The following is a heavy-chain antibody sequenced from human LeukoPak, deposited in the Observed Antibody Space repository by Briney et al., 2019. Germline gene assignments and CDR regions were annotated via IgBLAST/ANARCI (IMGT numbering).Heavy chain of an antibody. CDR2: INHSGST. J-gene: IGHJ4*02. D-gene: IGHD5-12*01. Sequence: SETLSLTCAVYGGSFSGYYWSWIRQPPGKGLEWIGEINHSGSTNYNPSLKSRVTISVDTSKNQFSLKLSSVTAADTAVYYCARVSSRLRYPCLDYWGQGTLVTVSS. V-gene: IGHV4-34*01. CDR1: GGSFSGYY. CDR3: ARVSSRLRYPCLDY.